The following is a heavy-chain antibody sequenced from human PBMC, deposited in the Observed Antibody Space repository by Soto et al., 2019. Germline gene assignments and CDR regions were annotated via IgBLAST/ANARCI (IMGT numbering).Heavy chain of an antibody. D-gene: IGHD3-10*01. J-gene: IGHJ4*02. CDR3: AKDGQYYYGSGSYPYYFDY. V-gene: IGHV3-30*18. CDR2: ISYDGSNK. Sequence: QVQLVESGGGVVQPGRSLRLSCAASGFTFSSYGMHWVRQAPGEGLEWVAVISYDGSNKYYADSVKGRFTISRDNSKNTLYLQMNSLRAEDTAVYYCAKDGQYYYGSGSYPYYFDYWGQGTLVTVSS. CDR1: GFTFSSYG.